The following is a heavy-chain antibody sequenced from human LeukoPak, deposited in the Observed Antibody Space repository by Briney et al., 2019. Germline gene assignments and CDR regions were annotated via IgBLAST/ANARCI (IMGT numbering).Heavy chain of an antibody. V-gene: IGHV3-74*01. CDR1: GFSFSGHW. J-gene: IGHJ4*02. CDR2: ISPSGSTT. CDR3: AKDRSTVTGHCTGDNCYAELG. D-gene: IGHD2-15*01. Sequence: QAGGSLRLSCAASGFSFSGHWMHWARQLPGKGLVWVSRISPSGSTTSYADSVKGRFTISRDNAKNSLYLQMNSLRAEDTAVYYCAKDRSTVTGHCTGDNCYAELGRGQGTQVIVSS.